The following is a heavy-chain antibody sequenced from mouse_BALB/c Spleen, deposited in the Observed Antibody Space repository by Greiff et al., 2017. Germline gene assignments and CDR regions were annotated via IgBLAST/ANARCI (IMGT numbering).Heavy chain of an antibody. J-gene: IGHJ3*01. CDR2: IYPSDSYT. V-gene: IGHV1-69*02. CDR3: TRDYDYDRFAY. Sequence: VQLQQPGAELVRPGASVKLSCKASGYTFTSYWINWVKQRPGQGLEWIGNIYPSDSYTNYNQKFKDKATLTVDKSSSTAYMQLSSPTSEDSAVYYCTRDYDYDRFAYWGQGTLVTVSA. CDR1: GYTFTSYW. D-gene: IGHD2-4*01.